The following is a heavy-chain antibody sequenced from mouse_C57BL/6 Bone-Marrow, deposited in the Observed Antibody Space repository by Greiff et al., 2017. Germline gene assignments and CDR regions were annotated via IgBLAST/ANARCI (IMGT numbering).Heavy chain of an antibody. J-gene: IGHJ1*03. Sequence: EVQLVESGGGLVQPGESLKLSCESNEYEFPSHDMSWVRKTPEKRLELVAAINSDGGSTYYPDTMERRFIITRDNTKKTLYLQMSSLRSEDTALYYCARHGDYGSSSYWYFDVWGTGTTVTVSS. CDR2: INSDGGST. CDR3: ARHGDYGSSSYWYFDV. V-gene: IGHV5-2*01. CDR1: EYEFPSHD. D-gene: IGHD1-1*01.